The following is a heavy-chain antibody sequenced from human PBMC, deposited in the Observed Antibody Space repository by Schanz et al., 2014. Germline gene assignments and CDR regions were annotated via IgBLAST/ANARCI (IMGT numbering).Heavy chain of an antibody. CDR3: AKSYDTSGYSGFDY. D-gene: IGHD3-22*01. V-gene: IGHV3-43*01. CDR2: IDRDGGHT. CDR1: GFSFDDYT. J-gene: IGHJ4*02. Sequence: EVQLVESGGVVAQPGGSLRLSCAASGFSFDDYTMHWVRQAPGKGLEWVSLIDRDGGHTYYADSVKGRFTISRDNSKNSLYLQMNSLRTEDTAVYFCAKSYDTSGYSGFDYWGQGTLVTVSS.